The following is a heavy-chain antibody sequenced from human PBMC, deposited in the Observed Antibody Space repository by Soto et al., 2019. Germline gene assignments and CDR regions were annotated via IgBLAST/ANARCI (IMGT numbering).Heavy chain of an antibody. J-gene: IGHJ6*03. Sequence: QDQLVQSGAEVKKPGASVTVSCKASGYSFTNYGITWVRQAPGQGLEWMGWISGFNGNKHYAQKLQGRVTMTTDASTSTAYMALRSLRSDDTAVYYCARDRGVAPPVAGNTHYYYYMDVWGKGTTVTVSS. CDR2: ISGFNGNK. D-gene: IGHD6-19*01. CDR3: ARDRGVAPPVAGNTHYYYYMDV. CDR1: GYSFTNYG. V-gene: IGHV1-18*01.